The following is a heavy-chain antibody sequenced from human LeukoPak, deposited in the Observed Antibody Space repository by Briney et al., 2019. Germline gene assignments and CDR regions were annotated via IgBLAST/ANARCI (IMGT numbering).Heavy chain of an antibody. D-gene: IGHD3-3*01. V-gene: IGHV3-53*01. J-gene: IGHJ4*02. Sequence: QTGGSLRLSCAVSGFTVSNNYLTWVRQAPGKGLEWVSVIYSGGSTYYAGSVKGRFTISRDNSENTLYLQMSSLRAEDTAVYFCARDNGLRFFDYWGQGTLVTVSS. CDR2: IYSGGST. CDR3: ARDNGLRFFDY. CDR1: GFTVSNNY.